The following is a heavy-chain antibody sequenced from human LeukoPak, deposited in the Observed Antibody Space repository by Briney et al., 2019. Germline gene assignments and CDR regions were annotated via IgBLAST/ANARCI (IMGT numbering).Heavy chain of an antibody. J-gene: IGHJ3*02. D-gene: IGHD3-22*01. CDR1: GYTFTSYD. V-gene: IGHV1-8*01. CDR2: MNPNSGNT. Sequence: ASVKVSCKASGYTFTSYDINWVRQATGQGLEWMGWMNPNSGNTGYAQKFQGRVTMTKNTSISTAHMELSSLRSEDTAVYYCARADLYYYDSSGYYALVNAFDIWGQGTMVTVSS. CDR3: ARADLYYYDSSGYYALVNAFDI.